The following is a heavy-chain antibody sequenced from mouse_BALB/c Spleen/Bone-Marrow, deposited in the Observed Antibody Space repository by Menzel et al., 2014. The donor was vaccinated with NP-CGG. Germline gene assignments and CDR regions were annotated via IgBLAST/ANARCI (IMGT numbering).Heavy chain of an antibody. V-gene: IGHV5-12-1*01. D-gene: IGHD4-1*01. CDR2: ISSGGGST. Sequence: EVKLVESGGGLVKPGGSLKLSCAASGFAFXNYDMSWVRQTPEKRLEWVAYISSGGGSTYYPDTMKGRFTISRDNAKDTLYLQMSSLKSEDTAMYYCARHGTGSWFAYWGQGTLLTVSA. J-gene: IGHJ3*01. CDR1: GFAFXNYD. CDR3: ARHGTGSWFAY.